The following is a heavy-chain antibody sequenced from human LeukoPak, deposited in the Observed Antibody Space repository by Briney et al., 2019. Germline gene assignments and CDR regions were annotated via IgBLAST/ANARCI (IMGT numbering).Heavy chain of an antibody. CDR3: ASLRYYYDSSGYEFDP. CDR2: IYYSGST. V-gene: IGHV4-39*01. J-gene: IGHJ5*02. D-gene: IGHD3-22*01. Sequence: SETLSLTCTVSGGSISSSSYYWGWIRQPPGKGXXXXXXIYYSGSTYYNPSLKSRVTISVDTSKNQFSLKLSSVTAADTAVYYCASLRYYYDSSGYEFDPWGQGTLVTVSS. CDR1: GGSISSSSYY.